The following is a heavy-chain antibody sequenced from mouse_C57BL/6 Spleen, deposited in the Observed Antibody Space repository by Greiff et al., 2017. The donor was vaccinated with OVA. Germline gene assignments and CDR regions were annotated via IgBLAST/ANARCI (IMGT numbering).Heavy chain of an antibody. J-gene: IGHJ2*01. CDR2: IYPGDGDT. D-gene: IGHD2-4*01. CDR3: ARYDYERLYFDY. CDR1: GYAFSSSW. V-gene: IGHV1-82*01. Sequence: QVQLQQSGPELVKPGASVKISCKASGYAFSSSWMNWVKQRPGKGLEWIGRIYPGDGDTNYNGKFKGKATLTADKSSSTAYMQLSSLTSEDSAVYFCARYDYERLYFDYWGQGTTLTVSS.